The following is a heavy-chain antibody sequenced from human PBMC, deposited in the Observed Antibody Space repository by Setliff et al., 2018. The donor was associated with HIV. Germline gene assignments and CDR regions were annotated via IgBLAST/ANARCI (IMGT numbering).Heavy chain of an antibody. CDR2: IYSGGTT. D-gene: IGHD3-16*01. CDR3: ARYVAYDEDDFGI. J-gene: IGHJ3*02. V-gene: IGHV4-39*07. CDR1: GGSISSSSYY. Sequence: PSETLSLTCTVSGGSISSSSYYWGWIRQPPGKGLEWIGNIYSGGTTYNNPSLKSRVTISVDTSKTQFSLQLNSVTAADTAVYYCARYVAYDEDDFGIWGQGTMVTVSS.